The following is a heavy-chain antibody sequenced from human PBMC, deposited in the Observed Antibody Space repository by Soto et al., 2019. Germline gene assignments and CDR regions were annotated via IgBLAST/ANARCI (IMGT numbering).Heavy chain of an antibody. CDR2: IYYSGST. CDR3: AKDYYDSNGYYPHRFDP. D-gene: IGHD3-22*01. J-gene: IGHJ5*02. CDR1: GGSISSYY. Sequence: ASETLSLTCTVSGGSISSYYWSWIRQPPGKGLEWIGYIYYSGSTNYNPSLKSRVTISVDTSKNQFSLKLSSVTAADTAVYYCAKDYYDSNGYYPHRFDPWGQGNLVTVSS. V-gene: IGHV4-59*01.